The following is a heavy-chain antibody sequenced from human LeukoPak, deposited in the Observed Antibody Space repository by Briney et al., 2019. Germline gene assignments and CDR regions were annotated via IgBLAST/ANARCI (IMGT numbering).Heavy chain of an antibody. CDR3: ARATYYYGSGSYVLDY. D-gene: IGHD3-10*01. V-gene: IGHV3-48*04. J-gene: IGHJ4*02. CDR2: ISSSSSTT. Sequence: PGGSLRLSCAASGFTFSSYSMNWVRQAPGKGLEWVSYISSSSSTTYYADSVKGRFTISRDNAKNSLYLQMNSLRAEDTAVYYCARATYYYGSGSYVLDYWGQGTLVTVSS. CDR1: GFTFSSYS.